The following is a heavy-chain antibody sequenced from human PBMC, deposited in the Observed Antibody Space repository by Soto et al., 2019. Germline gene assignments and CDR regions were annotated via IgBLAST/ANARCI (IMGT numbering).Heavy chain of an antibody. J-gene: IGHJ4*02. CDR2: INPSGGST. CDR1: GYTFTSYY. V-gene: IGHV1-46*01. Sequence: ASVKVSCKASGYTFTSYYMHWVRQAPGQALEWMGIINPSGGSTSYAQKFQGRVTMTRDTSTSTVYMELSSLRSEDTAVYYCARLATSGTYYDFWSGYPPSYYFDYWGQGTLVTVSS. D-gene: IGHD3-3*01. CDR3: ARLATSGTYYDFWSGYPPSYYFDY.